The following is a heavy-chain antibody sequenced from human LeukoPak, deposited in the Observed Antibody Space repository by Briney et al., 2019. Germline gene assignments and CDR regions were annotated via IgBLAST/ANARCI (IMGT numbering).Heavy chain of an antibody. CDR3: ARNREYYFDY. J-gene: IGHJ4*02. Sequence: SGTLSLTCAVSGASLSSTNLWSWVRQPPGKGLEWIGEIYPSGSTNDNPSLKSRVTISVDKSKNQFSLNLSSVTAADTAVYYCARNREYYFDYWGQGALVTVSS. CDR2: IYPSGST. D-gene: IGHD3-10*01. CDR1: GASLSSTNL. V-gene: IGHV4-4*02.